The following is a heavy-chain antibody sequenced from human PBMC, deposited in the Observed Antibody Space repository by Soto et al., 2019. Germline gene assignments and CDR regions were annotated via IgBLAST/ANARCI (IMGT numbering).Heavy chain of an antibody. CDR1: GFTLTYYS. CDR3: ANNRLNYYYYMDV. CDR2: IWYDGSNK. D-gene: IGHD1-1*01. Sequence: GGSLRLSCAASGFTLTYYSVNWVRQAPGKGLEWVAVIWYDGSNKYYADSVKGRFTISRDNSKNTLYLQMNSLRAEDTAVYYCANNRLNYYYYMDVWGKGTTVTVSS. V-gene: IGHV3-33*08. J-gene: IGHJ6*03.